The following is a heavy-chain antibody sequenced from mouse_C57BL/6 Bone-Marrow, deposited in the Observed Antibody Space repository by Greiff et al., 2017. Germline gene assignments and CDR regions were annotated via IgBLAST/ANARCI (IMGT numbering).Heavy chain of an antibody. CDR1: GYTYTSYW. CDR3: ATSFYDWYFDD. CDR2: FDPSDSFT. J-gene: IGHJ1*03. Sequence: QVQLQQPGAELVKPGASVKLSCKASGYTYTSYWMQWVKQRPGQGLEWIGEFDPSDSFTNYNQKFKGKATLTVDPSSSTAYMPLSSLTSEDSAVYYCATSFYDWYFDDWGTGTTVTVSS. D-gene: IGHD2-12*01. V-gene: IGHV1-50*01.